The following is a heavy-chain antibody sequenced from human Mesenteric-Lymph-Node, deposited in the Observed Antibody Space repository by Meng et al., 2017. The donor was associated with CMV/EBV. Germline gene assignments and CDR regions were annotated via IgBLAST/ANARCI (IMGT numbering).Heavy chain of an antibody. CDR1: GSTFSRYS. CDR3: ARDLGSSFGY. J-gene: IGHJ4*02. D-gene: IGHD6-6*01. CDR2: ISRSSSYI. V-gene: IGHV3-21*01. Sequence: GESLKISCAASGSTFSRYSMNWVRQAPGKGLEWVSSISRSSSYIYYADSVKGRFTISRDNAKNSLYLQMNSLRAEDTAVYYCARDLGSSFGYWGQGTLVTVSS.